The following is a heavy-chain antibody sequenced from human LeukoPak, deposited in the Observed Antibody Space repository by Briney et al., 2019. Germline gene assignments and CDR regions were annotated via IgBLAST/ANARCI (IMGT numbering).Heavy chain of an antibody. V-gene: IGHV4-39*01. Sequence: PSETLSLTCSVSGGSVSSRSCHWGWIRQPPGKGLEWIGSIYYSGNTYYNPSLKSRVTISVDTSKDQFSLKLSSVTAADTAVYYCARRHRSSWYFDNWGQGSLVTVSS. CDR2: IYYSGNT. CDR3: ARRHRSSWYFDN. CDR1: GGSVSSRSCH. J-gene: IGHJ4*02. D-gene: IGHD6-13*01.